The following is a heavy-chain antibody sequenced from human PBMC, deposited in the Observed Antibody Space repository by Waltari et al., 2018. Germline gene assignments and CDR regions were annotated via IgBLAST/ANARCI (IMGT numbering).Heavy chain of an antibody. Sequence: EVQLVESGGGLVQPGGSLRLSCAASGFSLSPYWMTWVRQARGGWLEWVSAISDSGDDAYYADSGKGRFSISRYNSNHTLYLRISSLRIEDTAVYYCVKDKNKWEIRPKVIDHWGQGVLVTVSS. D-gene: IGHD1-26*01. CDR3: VKDKNKWEIRPKVIDH. CDR2: ISDSGDDA. J-gene: IGHJ4*02. V-gene: IGHV3-23*04. CDR1: GFSLSPYW.